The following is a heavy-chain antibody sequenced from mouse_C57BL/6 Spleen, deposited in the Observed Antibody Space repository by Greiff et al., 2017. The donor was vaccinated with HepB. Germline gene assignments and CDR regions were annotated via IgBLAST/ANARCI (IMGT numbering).Heavy chain of an antibody. CDR1: GYTFTSYG. D-gene: IGHD1-1*01. Sequence: QVQLQQSGAELARPGASVKLSCTASGYTFTSYGISWVKQRPGQGLEWIGDIYPRSGNTYYNEKFKGQATLTADKSSSTAYMEHRSLTSEDSAVYVGARRKVRSYYFYDWGQGTTLTVAS. V-gene: IGHV1-81*01. CDR3: ARRKVRSYYFYD. J-gene: IGHJ2*01. CDR2: IYPRSGNT.